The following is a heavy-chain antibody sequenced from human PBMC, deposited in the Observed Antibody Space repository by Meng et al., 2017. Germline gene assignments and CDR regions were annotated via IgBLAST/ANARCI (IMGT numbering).Heavy chain of an antibody. CDR3: ATDLRLGAFS. CDR1: GYTLTELS. V-gene: IGHV1-24*01. Sequence: ASVKVSCKVSGYTLTELSMHWVRQAPGKGLEGRGGFDPEDGETIYAQKFQGRVTMTEDTSTDTAYMELSSLRSEDTAVYYCATDLRLGAFSWGQGTRVTVSS. D-gene: IGHD3-3*01. J-gene: IGHJ1*01. CDR2: FDPEDGET.